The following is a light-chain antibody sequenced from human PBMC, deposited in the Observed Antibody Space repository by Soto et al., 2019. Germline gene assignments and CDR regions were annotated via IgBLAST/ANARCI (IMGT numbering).Light chain of an antibody. CDR3: QQYIYWPET. V-gene: IGKV3-15*01. Sequence: ETVMTQSPATLSVSPGERATLSCRASQSVSSNLAWYQQKPGQAPRLLIYGASTRATGVPARFSGGGSGTEFTLTISSLQSEDFAVYYCQQYIYWPETFGQGTTVEI. CDR1: QSVSSN. CDR2: GAS. J-gene: IGKJ1*01.